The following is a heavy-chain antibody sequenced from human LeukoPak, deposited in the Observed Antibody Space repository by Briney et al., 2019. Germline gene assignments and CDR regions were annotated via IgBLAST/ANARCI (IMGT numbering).Heavy chain of an antibody. D-gene: IGHD3-16*01. CDR1: GYSFTSYW. CDR3: ARLDSYDYVWGSYYY. Sequence: GESLKISCKGSGYSFTSYWIGWVRQMPGKGLEWMGIIYPGDSDTGYSPSFQGQVTISADKSISTAYLQWSSLKASDTAMYYCARLDSYDYVWGSYYYWGQGTLVTVSS. V-gene: IGHV5-51*01. CDR2: IYPGDSDT. J-gene: IGHJ4*02.